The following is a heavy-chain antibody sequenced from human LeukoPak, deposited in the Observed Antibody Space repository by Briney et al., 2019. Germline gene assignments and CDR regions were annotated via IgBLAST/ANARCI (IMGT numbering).Heavy chain of an antibody. D-gene: IGHD6-13*01. Sequence: KTSETLSLTCTVSGGSISSYYWSWIRQPAGKGLEWIGRIYTSGSTNYNPSLKSRVTMSIDTSKNQFSLKPNSVTAADTAVYYCARVASSSWSSFDYWGQGTLVTVSS. CDR2: IYTSGST. V-gene: IGHV4-4*07. CDR3: ARVASSSWSSFDY. CDR1: GGSISSYY. J-gene: IGHJ4*02.